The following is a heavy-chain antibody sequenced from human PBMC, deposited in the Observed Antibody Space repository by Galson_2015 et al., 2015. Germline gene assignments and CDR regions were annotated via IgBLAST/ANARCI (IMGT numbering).Heavy chain of an antibody. J-gene: IGHJ4*02. CDR2: ISYDGSNK. D-gene: IGHD3-16*02. Sequence: SLRLSCAASGFTFSSYAMHWVRQAPGKGLEWVAVISYDGSNKYYADSVKGRFTISRDNSKNTLYLQMNSLRAEDTAVYYCAREAIMIAFGGVIVMGYFDYWGQGTLFTVSS. V-gene: IGHV3-30-3*01. CDR1: GFTFSSYA. CDR3: AREAIMIAFGGVIVMGYFDY.